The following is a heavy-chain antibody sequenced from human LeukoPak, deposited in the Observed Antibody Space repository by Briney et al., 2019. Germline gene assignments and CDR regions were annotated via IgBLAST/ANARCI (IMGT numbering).Heavy chain of an antibody. J-gene: IGHJ4*02. CDR3: VRSLRSADF. CDR1: GFTFSNYW. Sequence: GGSLRLSCEASGFTFSNYWMHWVRQPPGKGLMWVSRISTDGSQTFYADSVKGRFTISRDIAQNTLFLQMDSLRPEDTAVYYCVRSLRSADFWGQGTLVTVSS. CDR2: ISTDGSQT. V-gene: IGHV3-74*01.